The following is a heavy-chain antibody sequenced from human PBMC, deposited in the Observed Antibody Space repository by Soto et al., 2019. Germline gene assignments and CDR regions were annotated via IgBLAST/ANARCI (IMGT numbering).Heavy chain of an antibody. V-gene: IGHV3-7*01. J-gene: IGHJ4*02. CDR3: ARDFYGGFSYGPGDS. D-gene: IGHD2-15*01. Sequence: GGSLRLSCVASGFAFWCDWMSWVRQAPGKGLEWVANIKQDGSKAQYLESVRGRFTISRDNSKNSVYLQMTSLRAEDTALYYCARDFYGGFSYGPGDSWGQGTLVTVS. CDR2: IKQDGSKA. CDR1: GFAFWCDW.